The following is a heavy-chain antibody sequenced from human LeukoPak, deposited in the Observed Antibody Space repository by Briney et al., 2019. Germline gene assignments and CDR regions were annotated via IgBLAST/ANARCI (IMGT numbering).Heavy chain of an antibody. D-gene: IGHD3-10*01. CDR1: GYTFTGYY. CDR3: ARVASAIVINMVRGADCYLDY. V-gene: IGHV1-2*02. Sequence: GASVKLSCKASGYTFTGYYMPWVRQAPGQGLEWMGWINPNSGGTNYAQKYPGRVTMTRYTSISTATMELSRPSSDDTAVYYGARVASAIVINMVRGADCYLDYWGQGTLVTVSS. J-gene: IGHJ4*02. CDR2: INPNSGGT.